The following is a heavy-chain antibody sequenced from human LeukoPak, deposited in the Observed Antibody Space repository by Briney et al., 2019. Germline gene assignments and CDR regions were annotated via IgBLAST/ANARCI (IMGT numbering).Heavy chain of an antibody. CDR2: INPIFGTA. J-gene: IGHJ4*02. D-gene: IGHD6-19*01. V-gene: IGHV1-69*06. CDR3: AHQRRGVAVAPPGTFDY. Sequence: AVNVSCKASLGTFGSYAISWVRQAPGQGLDWMGGINPIFGTANYAQKFQGRVTITADKSTSTAYMELSSLRSEDTAVYYCAHQRRGVAVAPPGTFDYWGQGTLVTVSS. CDR1: LGTFGSYA.